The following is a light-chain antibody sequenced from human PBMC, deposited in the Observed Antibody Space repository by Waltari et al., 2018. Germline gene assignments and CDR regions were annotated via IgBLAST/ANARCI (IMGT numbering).Light chain of an antibody. CDR1: PSVLYSPNNKNY. Sequence: DLVMTQSPDSLAVSLGARATIHCKSRPSVLYSPNNKNYLSWYQQKPGQPPKLLIYWASTRESGVPDRFSGSGSGTDFTLTISSLQAEDVALYYCQQFYGSPFTFGGGTKVEIK. CDR2: WAS. J-gene: IGKJ4*01. V-gene: IGKV4-1*01. CDR3: QQFYGSPFT.